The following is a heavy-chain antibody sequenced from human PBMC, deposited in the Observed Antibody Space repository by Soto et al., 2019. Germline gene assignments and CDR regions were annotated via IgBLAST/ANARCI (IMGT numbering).Heavy chain of an antibody. CDR1: GGSLSDSY. D-gene: IGHD5-18*01. CDR2: VKVGGTT. CDR3: ARGFKPGDSSTWQVWFDP. J-gene: IGHJ5*02. V-gene: IGHV4-34*01. Sequence: SETLSLTCAVSGGSLSDSYWSWIRQSPGKGLEWIGDVKVGGTTTNNPSLKSRVAMAIDTSTNQFSLNLRSVTDADTAVYYCARGFKPGDSSTWQVWFDPWGQGTQVTVSS.